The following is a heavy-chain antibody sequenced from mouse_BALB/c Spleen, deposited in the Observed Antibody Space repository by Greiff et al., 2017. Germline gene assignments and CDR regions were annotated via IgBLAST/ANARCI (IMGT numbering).Heavy chain of an antibody. CDR3: ARKGNYRYDVDAMDY. CDR1: GYSFTGYY. Sequence: EVQLQQSGPELVKPGASVKISCKASGYSFTGYYMHWVKQSHVKSLEWIGRINPYNGATSYNQNFKDKASLTVDKSSSTAYMELHSLTSEDSAVYYCARKGNYRYDVDAMDYWGQGTSVTVSS. D-gene: IGHD2-14*01. V-gene: IGHV1-26*01. CDR2: INPYNGAT. J-gene: IGHJ4*01.